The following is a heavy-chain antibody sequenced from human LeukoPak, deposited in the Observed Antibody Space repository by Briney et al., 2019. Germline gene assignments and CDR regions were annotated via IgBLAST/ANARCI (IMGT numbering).Heavy chain of an antibody. CDR3: ARLNSSGWYVDY. CDR1: GGSISSSSNY. D-gene: IGHD6-19*01. CDR2: FYYSGST. J-gene: IGHJ4*02. V-gene: IGHV4-39*01. Sequence: PSETLSLTCSVSGGSISSSSNYWGWIRQPPGKRLEWIGSFYYSGSTYYNPSLKSRVTISVDTSKNQFSLKLSSVTAADTAVYYCARLNSSGWYVDYWGQGTLVTVSS.